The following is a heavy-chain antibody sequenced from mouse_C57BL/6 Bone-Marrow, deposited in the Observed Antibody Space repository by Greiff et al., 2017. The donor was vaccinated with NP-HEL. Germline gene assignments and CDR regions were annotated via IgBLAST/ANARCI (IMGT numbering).Heavy chain of an antibody. CDR2: IRSKSNNYAT. CDR3: VRHEDYGSSYGYFDV. CDR1: GFSFNTYA. Sequence: EVHLVESGGGLVQPKGSLKLSCAASGFSFNTYAMNWVRQAPGKGLEWVARIRSKSNNYATYYADSVKDRFTISRDDSESMLYLQMNNLKTEDTAMYYCVRHEDYGSSYGYFDVWGTGTTVTVSS. J-gene: IGHJ1*03. D-gene: IGHD1-1*01. V-gene: IGHV10-1*01.